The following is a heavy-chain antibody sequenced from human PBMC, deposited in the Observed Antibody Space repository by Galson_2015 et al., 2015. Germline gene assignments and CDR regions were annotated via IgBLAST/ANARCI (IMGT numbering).Heavy chain of an antibody. J-gene: IGHJ4*02. CDR1: GGSFSSYA. CDR3: ARVSQDCSRASCPYNY. CDR2: ITPMFGTP. V-gene: IGHV1-69*06. Sequence: SVKVSCKASGGSFSSYAISWVRQAPGQGLEWMGGITPMFGTPKYEQKFQGRVTITADKSTSTAYMEVSSLRSEDTAVYYCARVSQDCSRASCPYNYWGQGTLVTVSS. D-gene: IGHD2-2*01.